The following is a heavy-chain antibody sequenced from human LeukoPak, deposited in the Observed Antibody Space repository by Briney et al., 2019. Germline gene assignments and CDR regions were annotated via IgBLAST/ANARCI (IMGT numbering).Heavy chain of an antibody. J-gene: IGHJ4*02. V-gene: IGHV7-4-1*02. D-gene: IGHD2-21*02. Sequence: ASVKVSCKASGYTFTNYAMNWVRQAPGQGLEWMGWINTYTGNPTYAQGFTGRFVFSLDTSVSTAYLQISSLKAEDTAVYYCARDRAYCGGDCSTVFASWGQGTLVTVSS. CDR2: INTYTGNP. CDR1: GYTFTNYA. CDR3: ARDRAYCGGDCSTVFAS.